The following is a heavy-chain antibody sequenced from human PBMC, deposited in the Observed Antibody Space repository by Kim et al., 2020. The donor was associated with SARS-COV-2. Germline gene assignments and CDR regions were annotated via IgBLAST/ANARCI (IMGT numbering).Heavy chain of an antibody. J-gene: IGHJ6*02. CDR1: GGSISSGGYY. CDR3: ARVHYGSGSYYIWGYGMDV. CDR2: IYYSGST. D-gene: IGHD3-10*01. Sequence: SETLSLTCTVSGGSISSGGYYWSWIRQHPGKGLEWIGYIYYSGSTYYNPSLKSRVTISVDTSKNQFSLKLSSVTAADTAVYYCARVHYGSGSYYIWGYGMDVWGQGTTITVSS. V-gene: IGHV4-31*03.